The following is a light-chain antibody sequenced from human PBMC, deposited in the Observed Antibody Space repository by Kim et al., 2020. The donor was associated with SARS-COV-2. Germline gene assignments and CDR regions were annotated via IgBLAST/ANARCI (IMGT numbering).Light chain of an antibody. Sequence: QRVTISCSGSSSNIGNNFLYWYQQLPGTAPKLLIYRNNQRPSDVPARFSGSKSGTSASLAISGLRSEDEADYYCAAWDDSLNGHWVFGGGTKLTVL. CDR1: SSNIGNNF. J-gene: IGLJ3*02. CDR2: RNN. V-gene: IGLV1-47*01. CDR3: AAWDDSLNGHWV.